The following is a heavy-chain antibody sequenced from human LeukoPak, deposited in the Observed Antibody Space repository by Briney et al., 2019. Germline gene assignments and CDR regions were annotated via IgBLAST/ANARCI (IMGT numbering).Heavy chain of an antibody. V-gene: IGHV3-23*01. CDR2: VTGIVGRT. Sequence: GGSLRLSCAASGFGFSSYAVSWVRQGPGKGLEWVSSVTGIVGRTYYADSVDGRFTISRDNSKSTVYLQMNSLRAEDTAVYYCAKYMTPDTVAAIPPFDYWGQGTLVTASS. D-gene: IGHD5-12*01. J-gene: IGHJ4*02. CDR3: AKYMTPDTVAAIPPFDY. CDR1: GFGFSSYA.